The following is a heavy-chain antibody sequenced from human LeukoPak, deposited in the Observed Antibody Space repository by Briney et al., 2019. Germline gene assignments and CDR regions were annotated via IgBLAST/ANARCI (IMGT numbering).Heavy chain of an antibody. J-gene: IGHJ6*03. CDR2: INPSGGSA. V-gene: IGHV1-46*03. CDR1: GYTFTSYY. D-gene: IGHD3-22*01. Sequence: ASVKVSCKASGYTFTSYYMHWVRQAPGQGLEWMGIINPSGGSASYAQKFQGRVTMTRDTSISTAYMELSRLRSDDTAVYYCVSSGYYPREGPMDVWGKGTTVTVSS. CDR3: VSSGYYPREGPMDV.